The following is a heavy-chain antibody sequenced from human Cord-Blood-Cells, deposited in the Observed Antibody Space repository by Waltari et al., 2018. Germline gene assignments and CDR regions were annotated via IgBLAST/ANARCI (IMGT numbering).Heavy chain of an antibody. CDR1: TFTSYA. V-gene: IGHV1-3*01. CDR3: ARDERRAVAKFY. Sequence: TFTSYAMHWVRQAPGQRLEWMGWINAGNGNTKYSQKFQGRVTITRDTSASTAYMELSSLRSEDTAVDYCARDERRAVAKFYWGQGTLVTVSS. J-gene: IGHJ4*02. D-gene: IGHD6-19*01. CDR2: INAGNGNT.